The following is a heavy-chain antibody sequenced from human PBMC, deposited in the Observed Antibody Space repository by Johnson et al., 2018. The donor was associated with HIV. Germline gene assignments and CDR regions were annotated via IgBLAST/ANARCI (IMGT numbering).Heavy chain of an antibody. J-gene: IGHJ3*01. Sequence: VQLVESGGGVVRPGGSLRLSCAASGFTFDYYGMSWVRQAPGKGLEWVSGINWHGGSTGYADSVKGRFTISRDNAKNSLYLQMNSLRAEDTAVYYCARDGESQQLPLGDAFDVWGQGTMVTVSS. CDR3: ARDGESQQLPLGDAFDV. V-gene: IGHV3-20*04. D-gene: IGHD6-13*01. CDR1: GFTFDYYG. CDR2: INWHGGST.